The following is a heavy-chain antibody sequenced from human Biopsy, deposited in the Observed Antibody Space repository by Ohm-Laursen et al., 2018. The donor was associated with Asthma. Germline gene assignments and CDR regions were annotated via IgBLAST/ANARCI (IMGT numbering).Heavy chain of an antibody. J-gene: IGHJ3*02. D-gene: IGHD1-1*01. V-gene: IGHV3-21*01. Sequence: SLRLSCSASGFTFGSYSMNWVRQAPGKGLEWVSSISSSSSYIYYADSAKGRFTISRDRSKNTLYLQMNSLREEDTAVYYCVRDGTDDAFDIWGQGTVVSVSS. CDR3: VRDGTDDAFDI. CDR1: GFTFGSYS. CDR2: ISSSSSYI.